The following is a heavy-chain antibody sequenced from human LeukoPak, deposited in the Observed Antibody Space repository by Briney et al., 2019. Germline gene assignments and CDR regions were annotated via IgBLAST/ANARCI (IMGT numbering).Heavy chain of an antibody. D-gene: IGHD4-23*01. Sequence: GGSLRLSCAASGFTFSSYSMNWVRQAPGKGLEWVAVISYDGSNKYYADSVKGRFTISRDNSKNTLYLQMNSLRVEDTAVYYCARGRPHGNDYWGQGTLVTVSS. CDR3: ARGRPHGNDY. CDR1: GFTFSSYS. CDR2: ISYDGSNK. V-gene: IGHV3-30*03. J-gene: IGHJ4*02.